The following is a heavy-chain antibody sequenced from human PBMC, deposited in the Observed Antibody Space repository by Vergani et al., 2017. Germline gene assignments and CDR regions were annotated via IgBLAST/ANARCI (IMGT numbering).Heavy chain of an antibody. CDR1: GGTFSSYT. CDR2: IIPILGIA. V-gene: IGHV1-69*02. Sequence: QVQLVQSGAEVKKPGSSVKVSCKASGGTFSSYTISWVRQAPGQGLEWMGRIIPILGIANYAQKFQGRVTITADKSTSTAYMELSSLRSEDTAVYYCARLGYGDQAFDIWGQGTMVTVSS. J-gene: IGHJ3*02. D-gene: IGHD4-17*01. CDR3: ARLGYGDQAFDI.